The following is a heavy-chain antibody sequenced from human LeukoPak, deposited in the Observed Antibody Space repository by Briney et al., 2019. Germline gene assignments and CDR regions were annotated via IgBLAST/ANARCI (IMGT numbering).Heavy chain of an antibody. CDR1: GFTFSSYA. CDR3: ARDVGATSTTVGSY. CDR2: ISYDG. D-gene: IGHD4-23*01. J-gene: IGHJ4*02. V-gene: IGHV3-30*04. Sequence: RTGRSLRLSCAAAGFTFSSYAMHWVRQAPGKGLEWVAVISYDGNYADSVKGRFTISRDNSKSTLYLQMNSLRAEDTAVYYCARDVGATSTTVGSYWGQGTLVTVSS.